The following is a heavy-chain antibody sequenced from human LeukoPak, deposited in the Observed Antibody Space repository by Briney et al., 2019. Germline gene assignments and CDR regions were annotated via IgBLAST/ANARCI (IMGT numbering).Heavy chain of an antibody. CDR3: ARVTGYYYENTGYYHHAFDI. CDR1: GYTFSNYD. D-gene: IGHD3-22*01. Sequence: ASVNVSCKASGYTFSNYDITWVRQAPGQGLEWLGWISAYNGDTNYAQKLQGRVTMTTDTSTGTAYMELRSLRSDDTAVYYCARVTGYYYENTGYYHHAFDIWGQGTMVTVSS. CDR2: ISAYNGDT. J-gene: IGHJ3*02. V-gene: IGHV1-18*01.